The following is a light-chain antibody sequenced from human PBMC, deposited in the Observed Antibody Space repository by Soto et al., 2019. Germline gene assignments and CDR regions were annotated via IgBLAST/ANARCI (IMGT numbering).Light chain of an antibody. CDR2: DAS. J-gene: IGKJ1*01. CDR3: HQYNSVTCT. Sequence: DIQMTQSPSTLSASVGDRVTITCRASQSISSWLAWSQQKPGKAPKLLIYDASSLEIGVPSRFSRSASGTEFSHTFSCLQPDDLATYDCHQYNSVTCTCGQGTNVYSK. V-gene: IGKV1-5*01. CDR1: QSISSW.